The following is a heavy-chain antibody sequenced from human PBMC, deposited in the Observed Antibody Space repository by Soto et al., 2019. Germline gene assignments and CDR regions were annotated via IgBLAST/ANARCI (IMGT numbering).Heavy chain of an antibody. D-gene: IGHD5-18*01. V-gene: IGHV3-53*01. Sequence: PGGSLRLSCAASGFTVSGNYMSWVRQAPGKGLEGVSVIFSGYSTYYADSVKGRFTISRDNSKNTLYLQMNSLRADDTAVYYCARGPQSANTAFVRSFFDYWGQVILVTVYS. CDR1: GFTVSGNY. J-gene: IGHJ4*02. CDR3: ARGPQSANTAFVRSFFDY. CDR2: IFSGYST.